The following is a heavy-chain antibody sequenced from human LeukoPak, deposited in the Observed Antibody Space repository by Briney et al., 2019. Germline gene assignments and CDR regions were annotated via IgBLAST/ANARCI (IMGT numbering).Heavy chain of an antibody. D-gene: IGHD3-10*01. CDR1: GGTISSSGYY. CDR3: ARGLVLLWFGEPSYYFDY. CDR2: IYCSGST. J-gene: IGHJ4*02. Sequence: SETLRLSCAASGGTISSSGYYWVRIRQRPGKGLVWDVSIYCSGSTYYNPSLKTRVTISVDTAKNQFSLKLSSVTAADTAVYYCARGLVLLWFGEPSYYFDYWGQGTLVTVSS. V-gene: IGHV4-39*07.